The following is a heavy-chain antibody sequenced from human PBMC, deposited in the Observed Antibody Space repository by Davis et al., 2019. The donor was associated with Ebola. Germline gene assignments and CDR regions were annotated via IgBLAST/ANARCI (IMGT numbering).Heavy chain of an antibody. J-gene: IGHJ6*02. CDR2: ISSSSSYI. CDR1: GFTFSTYS. V-gene: IGHV3-21*01. CDR3: ARDSGTIFGVVLDV. Sequence: GGSLRLSCAASGFTFSTYSMNWVRQAPGKGLEWVSSISSSSSYIYYADSVTGRFTISRDNAKNSLYLQMNSLRAEDTAVYYCARDSGTIFGVVLDVWGQGTTVTVSS. D-gene: IGHD3-3*01.